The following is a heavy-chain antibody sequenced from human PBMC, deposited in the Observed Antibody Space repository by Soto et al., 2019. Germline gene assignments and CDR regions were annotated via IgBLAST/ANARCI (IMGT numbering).Heavy chain of an antibody. CDR2: IGASGTT. Sequence: EVQLLESGGGLVQPGGSLRLSCAASGFTFSTYAMGWVRQAPGKGLEWVSSIGASGTTSYADSVKGRFTISRDNSKNTLDLQMNSLRDGDTAIYYCADTWGYSSGSYYFDSWGQGTLVTVSS. V-gene: IGHV3-23*01. J-gene: IGHJ4*02. D-gene: IGHD6-19*01. CDR1: GFTFSTYA. CDR3: ADTWGYSSGSYYFDS.